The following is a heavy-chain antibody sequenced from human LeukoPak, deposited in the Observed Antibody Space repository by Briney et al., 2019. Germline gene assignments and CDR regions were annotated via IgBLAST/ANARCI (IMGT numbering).Heavy chain of an antibody. CDR3: ARDPGYSRPSSYGYFDH. D-gene: IGHD1-26*01. Sequence: GGSLRLSCATSGFTFSAYSMIWVRQTPGKGLECLSYITSSSDSIHYADSVRGRFTVSRDNAKNSLYLQMNSLRDEDTAVYYCARDPGYSRPSSYGYFDHRGQGTLATVSS. CDR1: GFTFSAYS. V-gene: IGHV3-48*02. CDR2: ITSSSDSI. J-gene: IGHJ4*02.